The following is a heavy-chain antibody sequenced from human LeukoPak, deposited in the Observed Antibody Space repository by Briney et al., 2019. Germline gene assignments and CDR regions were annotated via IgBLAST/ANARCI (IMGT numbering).Heavy chain of an antibody. CDR3: GGIAVAGTVV. D-gene: IGHD6-19*01. CDR2: LNTDGAWI. J-gene: IGHJ4*02. CDR1: GFTFRSYV. V-gene: IGHV3-23*01. Sequence: PGGSLRLSCAASGFTFRSYVMSWVRLAPGKGLEWVSGLNTDGAWIYYADSVKGRFTISRDNSENTLYLQMNSLRAEDTAVYYCGGIAVAGTVVWGQGTLVTVSS.